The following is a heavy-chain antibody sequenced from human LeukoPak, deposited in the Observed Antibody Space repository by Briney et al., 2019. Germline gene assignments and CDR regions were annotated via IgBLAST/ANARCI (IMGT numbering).Heavy chain of an antibody. CDR1: GGSFSGYY. V-gene: IGHV4-34*01. Sequence: SETLSLTCAFYGGSFSGYYWSWIRQPPGRGLEWIAHINHGGTTNYNPSLKSRVTISVDTSKNQFSLKLSSVTAADTAVTAADTAVYYCARAGSGSQNAFDIWGQGTMVTVSS. D-gene: IGHD3-10*01. J-gene: IGHJ3*02. CDR2: INHGGTT. CDR3: DTAVYYCARAGSGSQNAFDI.